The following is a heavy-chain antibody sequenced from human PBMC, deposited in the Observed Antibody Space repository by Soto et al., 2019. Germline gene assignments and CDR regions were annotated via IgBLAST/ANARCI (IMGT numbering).Heavy chain of an antibody. CDR1: GDSISSSNSH. CDR2: VYYGGAIFYSGNI. Sequence: PSETLSLTCTVSGDSISSSNSHWGWTRQPPGKGLEYIGSVYYGGAIFYSGNIYYNPSLKSRVTISVDTSKNQFSLRLSSVTAADTGVYYCVRYARINMKPYSPEGFHIWGQGTTVTVSS. V-gene: IGHV4-39*01. D-gene: IGHD3-3*02. J-gene: IGHJ3*02. CDR3: VRYARINMKPYSPEGFHI.